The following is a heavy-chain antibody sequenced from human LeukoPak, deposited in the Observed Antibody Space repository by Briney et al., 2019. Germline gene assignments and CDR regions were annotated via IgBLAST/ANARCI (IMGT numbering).Heavy chain of an antibody. D-gene: IGHD3-10*01. J-gene: IGHJ6*03. CDR1: GFTFSSHG. Sequence: GGSLRLSCAASGFTFSSHGMHWVRQAPGKGLEWVAFIRYDGSNKYYADSVKGRFTISRDNSKNTLYLQMNSLRAEDTAVYYCAKEYKAYGSGSYYYYYMDVWGKGTTVTISS. CDR2: IRYDGSNK. CDR3: AKEYKAYGSGSYYYYYMDV. V-gene: IGHV3-30*02.